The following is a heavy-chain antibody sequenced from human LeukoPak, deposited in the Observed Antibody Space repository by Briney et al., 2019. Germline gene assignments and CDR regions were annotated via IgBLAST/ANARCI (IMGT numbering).Heavy chain of an antibody. V-gene: IGHV3-21*01. CDR2: ISSSSSYI. D-gene: IGHD2-2*01. CDR1: GFTFSSYS. CDR3: ARSPTSWYFDY. Sequence: GGSLRLSCAASGFTFSSYSMNWVRQAPGKGLEWVSSISSSSSYIYYADSVKGRFTISRDNAKNSLYLQMNSLRPEDTSVYYCARSPTSWYFDYWGQGTLVTVSS. J-gene: IGHJ4*02.